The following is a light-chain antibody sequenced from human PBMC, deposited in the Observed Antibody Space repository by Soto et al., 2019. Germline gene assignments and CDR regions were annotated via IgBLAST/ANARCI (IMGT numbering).Light chain of an antibody. V-gene: IGKV1-27*01. Sequence: DIQMTQSPSSLSASVGDRVTITCRASQGISNYLAWYQQKPGKVPKLLIYAASTLQSGVPSRFRGSGSGTDFTLTISSLQPEDVATYYCQKYNSARALTFGGGSKVEIK. J-gene: IGKJ4*01. CDR1: QGISNY. CDR3: QKYNSARALT. CDR2: AAS.